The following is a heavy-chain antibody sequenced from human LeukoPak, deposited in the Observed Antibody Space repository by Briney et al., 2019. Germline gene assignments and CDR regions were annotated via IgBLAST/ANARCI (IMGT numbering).Heavy chain of an antibody. J-gene: IGHJ5*02. V-gene: IGHV1-69*05. Sequence: SVKVSCKASGGTFSSYAISWVRQAPGQGLEWMGGIIPIFGTANYAQKFQGRVTITTDESTSTAYMELSSLRSEDTAVYYCARDLGCSSTSCYATWFDPWGQGTLVTVSS. CDR1: GGTFSSYA. D-gene: IGHD2-2*01. CDR3: ARDLGCSSTSCYATWFDP. CDR2: IIPIFGTA.